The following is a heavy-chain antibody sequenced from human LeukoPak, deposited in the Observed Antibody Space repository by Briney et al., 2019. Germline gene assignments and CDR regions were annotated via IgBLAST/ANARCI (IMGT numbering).Heavy chain of an antibody. D-gene: IGHD5-12*01. CDR3: ARDRRGATTWGFDY. CDR2: ISSSSSYI. J-gene: IGHJ4*02. CDR1: GFTFSSYS. Sequence: GGSPRLSCAASGFTFSSYSMNWVRQAPGKGLEWVSSISSSSSYIYYADSVKGRFTISRDNAKNSLYLQMNSLRAEDTAVYYCARDRRGATTWGFDYWGQGTLVTVSS. V-gene: IGHV3-21*01.